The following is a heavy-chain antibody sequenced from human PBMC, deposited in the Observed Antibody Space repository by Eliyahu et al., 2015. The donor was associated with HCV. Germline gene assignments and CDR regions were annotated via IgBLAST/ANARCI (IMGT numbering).Heavy chain of an antibody. Sequence: LVKPSETLSLTCAVSDGSINNFYWNWIRQPAGKGLEWIGRISSSGIANYNPSLKSRVTMSIDTSKNQFSLKLTSVTAADTAVYYCATSPSTNIVQMLYGDPGGFEYWGRGTLVTVSS. D-gene: IGHD2-8*01. CDR2: ISSSGIA. V-gene: IGHV4-4*07. CDR3: ATSPSTNIVQMLYGDPGGFEY. J-gene: IGHJ4*02. CDR1: DGSINNFY.